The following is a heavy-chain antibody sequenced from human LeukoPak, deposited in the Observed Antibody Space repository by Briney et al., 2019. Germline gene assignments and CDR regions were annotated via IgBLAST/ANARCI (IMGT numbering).Heavy chain of an antibody. CDR3: ARETYSSSWYYFDY. CDR2: ISYDGSNK. J-gene: IGHJ4*02. V-gene: IGHV3-30-3*01. D-gene: IGHD6-13*01. CDR1: GFTFSSYA. Sequence: GGSLRLFCAASGFTFSSYAMHWVRQAPGKGLEGAAVISYDGSNKYYADSVKGGLPISRDNSKTTLYLQMNSLRAEDTAVYYCARETYSSSWYYFDYWGQGTLVTVSS.